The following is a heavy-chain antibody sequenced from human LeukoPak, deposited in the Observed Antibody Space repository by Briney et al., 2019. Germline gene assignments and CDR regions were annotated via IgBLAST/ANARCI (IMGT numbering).Heavy chain of an antibody. CDR3: AREYTAMAYDY. CDR2: ISSSSSYI. V-gene: IGHV3-21*01. J-gene: IGHJ4*02. CDR1: GFIFSSYS. Sequence: PGGSLRLSCAASGFIFSSYSMHWVRQAPGKGLEWVSSISSSSSYIYFVDSVKGRFTISRDNAKNSLFLQMNNLRVDDSAVYYCAREYTAMAYDYWGQGNLVTVSS. D-gene: IGHD5-18*01.